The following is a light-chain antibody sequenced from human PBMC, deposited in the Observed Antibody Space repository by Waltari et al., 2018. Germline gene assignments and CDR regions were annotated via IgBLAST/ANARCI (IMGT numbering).Light chain of an antibody. CDR3: SSYGGRHNYV. CDR1: SSDVGGYDY. J-gene: IGLJ1*01. Sequence: QSALTQPPSASGSPGQSVTMSCTGTSSDVGGYDYVSWYQQHPGKAPKLMIHDVSKRPSGVPDRFSGSKSGTTASLTVSGLQAEDEADYYCSSYGGRHNYVFGSGTKVTVL. V-gene: IGLV2-8*01. CDR2: DVS.